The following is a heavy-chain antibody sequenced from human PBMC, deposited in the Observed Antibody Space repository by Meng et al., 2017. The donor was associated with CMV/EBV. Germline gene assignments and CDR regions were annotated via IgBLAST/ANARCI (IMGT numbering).Heavy chain of an antibody. J-gene: IGHJ4*01. CDR3: SRHWFSAYDYYFDY. CDR1: GFTLANYA. CDR2: IRSKVYGGTA. Sequence: GGSLRLSCTTSGFTLANYAMSWVRQTPGKGLEWVGFIRSKVYGGTADYAASVKGRFSVSRDDSKRIAYLQMSSLKTEDTAVYYCSRHWFSAYDYYFDYWGRGTLVTVSS. D-gene: IGHD5-12*01. V-gene: IGHV3-49*04.